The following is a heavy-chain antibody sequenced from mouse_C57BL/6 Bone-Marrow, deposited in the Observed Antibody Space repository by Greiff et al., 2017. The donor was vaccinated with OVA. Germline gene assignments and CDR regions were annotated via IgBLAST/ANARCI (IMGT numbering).Heavy chain of an antibody. D-gene: IGHD1-1*01. Sequence: VKLMESGPGLVQPSQSLSITCTVSGFSLTSYGVHWVRQSPGKGLEWLGVLWRGGSTDYNAAFMSRLSSTKDNSKSQVVFKMNRLQADDTAIYYSVVEDYYYAMDYGGQGTSVTVSS. V-gene: IGHV2-5*01. J-gene: IGHJ4*01. CDR3: VVEDYYYAMDY. CDR1: GFSLTSYG. CDR2: LWRGGST.